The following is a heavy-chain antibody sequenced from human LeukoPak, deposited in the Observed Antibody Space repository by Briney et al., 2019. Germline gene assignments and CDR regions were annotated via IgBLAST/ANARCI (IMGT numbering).Heavy chain of an antibody. J-gene: IGHJ4*02. CDR3: AREDPHTYNFDF. D-gene: IGHD1-1*01. CDR1: GYSFTSYH. V-gene: IGHV1-46*01. Sequence: ASVKVSCKTSGYSFTSYHMHWLRQAPGQGLEWVGILKSSGDTTVYAQKFQGRVTVTRDTSTSTVYMELSSLSSEGTAAYYCAREDPHTYNFDFWGPGTLVTVSS. CDR2: LKSSGDTT.